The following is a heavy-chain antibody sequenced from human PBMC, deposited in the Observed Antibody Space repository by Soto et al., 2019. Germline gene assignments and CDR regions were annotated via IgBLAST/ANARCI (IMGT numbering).Heavy chain of an antibody. D-gene: IGHD6-13*01. CDR3: ARDVRTAAPGPFDY. V-gene: IGHV4-31*03. Sequence: QVQLQESGPGLVKPSQTLSLTCTVSGGSLSSGGYYWSWIRQHPRKGLEWIGYIYYSGSTYYNPSLKSRVTISVDTSKNQFSLKLSSVTAADTAVYYCARDVRTAAPGPFDYWGQGTLVTVSS. CDR2: IYYSGST. J-gene: IGHJ4*02. CDR1: GGSLSSGGYY.